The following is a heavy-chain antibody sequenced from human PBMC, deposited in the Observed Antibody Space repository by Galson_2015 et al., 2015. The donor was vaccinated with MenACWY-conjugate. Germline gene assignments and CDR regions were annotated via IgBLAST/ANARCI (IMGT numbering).Heavy chain of an antibody. CDR1: GGTFSSYA. J-gene: IGHJ4*02. D-gene: IGHD2-15*01. V-gene: IGHV1-69*13. CDR3: ARRNADCSGGSCYSSFDY. CDR2: IIPIFGTA. Sequence: SVKVSCKASGGTFSSYALSWVRQAPGQGLEWMGGIIPIFGTANYAQKFQGRVTITADETTSTAYMELSSLRSEDTAVYYCARRNADCSGGSCYSSFDYWGQGSLVTVSS.